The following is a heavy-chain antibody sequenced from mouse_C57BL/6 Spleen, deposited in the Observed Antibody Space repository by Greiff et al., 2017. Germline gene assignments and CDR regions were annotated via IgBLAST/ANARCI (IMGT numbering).Heavy chain of an antibody. Sequence: EVMLVESGGGLVKPGGSLKLSCAASGFTFSDYGMHWVRQAPEKGLEWVAYISSGSSTIYYADTVKGRFTISRDNAKNTLFLQMTSLRSEDTAMYYCARTGNYYGSYYYAMDYWGQGTSVTVSS. D-gene: IGHD1-1*01. CDR2: ISSGSSTI. CDR3: ARTGNYYGSYYYAMDY. J-gene: IGHJ4*01. CDR1: GFTFSDYG. V-gene: IGHV5-17*01.